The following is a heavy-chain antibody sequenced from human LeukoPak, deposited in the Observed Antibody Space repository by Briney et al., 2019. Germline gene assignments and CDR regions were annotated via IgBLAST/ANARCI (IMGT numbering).Heavy chain of an antibody. D-gene: IGHD2-15*01. J-gene: IGHJ6*02. V-gene: IGHV4-4*07. Sequence: SETLSLTCTASGGSISSYYWSWIRQPAGKGLEWIGRIYTSGSTNYNPSLKSRVTMSVDTSKNQFSLKLSSVTAADTAVYYCARDQGLFCSGGSCPPNYYYYYGMDVWGQGTTVTVSS. CDR3: ARDQGLFCSGGSCPPNYYYYYGMDV. CDR1: GGSISSYY. CDR2: IYTSGST.